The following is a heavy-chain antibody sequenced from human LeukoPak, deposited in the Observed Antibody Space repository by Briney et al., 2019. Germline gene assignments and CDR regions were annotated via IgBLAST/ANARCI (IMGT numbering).Heavy chain of an antibody. CDR3: ARHGINYYGSGRYYYYMDV. J-gene: IGHJ6*03. Sequence: GESLKISCKGSGYAFTTSWIGWVRQTPGKGLEWMGIIYPEDSDTRYSPSFQGQVTISADKSISTAYLQWSGLRASDTAMYYCARHGINYYGSGRYYYYMDVWGKGTTVTVS. V-gene: IGHV5-51*01. CDR2: IYPEDSDT. D-gene: IGHD3-10*01. CDR1: GYAFTTSW.